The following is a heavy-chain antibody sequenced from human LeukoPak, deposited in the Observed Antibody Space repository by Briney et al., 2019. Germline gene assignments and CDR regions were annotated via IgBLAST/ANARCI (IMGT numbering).Heavy chain of an antibody. Sequence: PSETLSLTCTVSGGSISSYYWSWIRQPPGKGLEWIGYIYYSGSTNYNPSLKSRVTMSVDTSKNQFSLKLSSVTAADTAVYYCARGSGSDAFDIWGQGTMVTVSS. D-gene: IGHD3-22*01. CDR3: ARGSGSDAFDI. CDR2: IYYSGST. V-gene: IGHV4-59*01. CDR1: GGSISSYY. J-gene: IGHJ3*02.